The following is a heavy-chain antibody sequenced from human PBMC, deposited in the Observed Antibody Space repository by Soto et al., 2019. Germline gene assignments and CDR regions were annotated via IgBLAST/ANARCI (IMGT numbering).Heavy chain of an antibody. Sequence: SETLSLTCTVSGGSISSYYWSWIRQPPGKGLEWIGYIYYSGSTNYNPSLKSRVTISVDTSKNQFSLKLSSVTAADTAVYYCARHLPSDYWGQGTLVTVSS. CDR2: IYYSGST. V-gene: IGHV4-59*08. J-gene: IGHJ4*02. CDR1: GGSISSYY. CDR3: ARHLPSDY.